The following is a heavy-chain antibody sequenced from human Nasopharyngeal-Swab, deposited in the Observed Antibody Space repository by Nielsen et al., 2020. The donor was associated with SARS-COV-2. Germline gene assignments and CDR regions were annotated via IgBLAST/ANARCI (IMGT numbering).Heavy chain of an antibody. D-gene: IGHD3/OR15-3a*01. CDR2: ISYDGSNK. Sequence: GESLKISCAASKFTFSSYAMHWVRQAPGKGLEWVAVISYDGSNKYYADSVKGRFTISRDNSKNTLYLQMNSLRAEDTAVYYCARDLGRSLYGMDVWGQGTTVTVSS. V-gene: IGHV3-30-3*01. J-gene: IGHJ6*02. CDR3: ARDLGRSLYGMDV. CDR1: KFTFSSYA.